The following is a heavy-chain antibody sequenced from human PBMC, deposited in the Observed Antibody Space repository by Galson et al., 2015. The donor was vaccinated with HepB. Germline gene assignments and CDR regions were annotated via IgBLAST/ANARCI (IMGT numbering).Heavy chain of an antibody. J-gene: IGHJ4*02. Sequence: SLRLSCAASGFTFSSYWMHWVRQAPGKGLVWVSRINSDGSSTSYEDSVKGRFTISRDNAKNTLYLQMNSLRAEDTAVYYCARGSYDSSGYSNYYFDYWGQGTLVTVSS. CDR1: GFTFSSYW. CDR3: ARGSYDSSGYSNYYFDY. V-gene: IGHV3-74*01. D-gene: IGHD3-22*01. CDR2: INSDGSST.